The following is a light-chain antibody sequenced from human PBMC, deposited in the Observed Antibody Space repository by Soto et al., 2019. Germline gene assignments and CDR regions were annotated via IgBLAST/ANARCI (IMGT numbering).Light chain of an antibody. CDR2: KAS. CDR1: QSISSW. V-gene: IGKV1-5*03. J-gene: IGKJ3*01. CDR3: LQYNTYPFT. Sequence: DIQMTQSPSTLSASVGDRVTITCRASQSISSWLAWYQQKPGTAPKFLIYKASSLESGVPSRFSGSGSGTKFTLTITSLQPDDFATYYCLQYNTYPFTFGPGTKVDIK.